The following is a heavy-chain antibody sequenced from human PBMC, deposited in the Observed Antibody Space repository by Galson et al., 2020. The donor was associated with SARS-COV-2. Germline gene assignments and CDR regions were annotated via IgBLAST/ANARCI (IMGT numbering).Heavy chain of an antibody. Sequence: GGSLRLSCAASGFTFSSYSMNWVRQAPGKGLEWVSSISSSSSYIYYADSVKGRFTISRDNVKNSLYLQMNSLRAEDTAVYYCARVDKATVTTPDYWGQGTLVTVSS. CDR1: GFTFSSYS. CDR2: ISSSSSYI. D-gene: IGHD4-17*01. CDR3: ARVDKATVTTPDY. V-gene: IGHV3-21*01. J-gene: IGHJ4*02.